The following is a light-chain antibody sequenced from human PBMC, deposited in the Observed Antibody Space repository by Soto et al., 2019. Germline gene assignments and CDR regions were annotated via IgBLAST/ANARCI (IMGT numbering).Light chain of an antibody. CDR1: RGDIGGYNY. V-gene: IGLV2-14*03. CDR3: SSYTSSTTLV. J-gene: IGLJ1*01. CDR2: DVY. Sequence: HSELTQAASGSGFPGQSSSISCTRTRGDIGGYNYVSWYQQHPGKAPKLMIYDVYHRPSGVSNRFSASKSGNTASLTISGLQAEDEADYYCSSYTSSTTLVFGTGTKVTVL.